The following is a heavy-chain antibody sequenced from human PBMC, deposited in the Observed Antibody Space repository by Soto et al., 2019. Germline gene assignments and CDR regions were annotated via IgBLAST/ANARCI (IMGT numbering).Heavy chain of an antibody. Sequence: GGSLRLSCAASGFTFSSYGMHWVRQAPGKGLEWVAVISYDGSNKYYADSVKGRFTISRDNSKNTLYLQMNSLRAEDTAVYYCAKDSRYCSSTSCYSNRRGYSYANYYYGMDVWGQGTTVTVSS. D-gene: IGHD2-2*01. J-gene: IGHJ6*02. CDR2: ISYDGSNK. CDR1: GFTFSSYG. CDR3: AKDSRYCSSTSCYSNRRGYSYANYYYGMDV. V-gene: IGHV3-30*18.